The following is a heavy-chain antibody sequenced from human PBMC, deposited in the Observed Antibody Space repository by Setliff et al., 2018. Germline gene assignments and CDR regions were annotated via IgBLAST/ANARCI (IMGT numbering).Heavy chain of an antibody. CDR1: GSPFSRNY. CDR2: ISGYNGHT. V-gene: IGHV1-18*01. Sequence: ASVKVSCKAYGSPFSRNYITWVRQAPGRGLEWMGWISGYNGHTEDAQKFRHKFTMTTDTSTSTAYMELRSLIFDDTAIYYWARDLRRSSSWRTDVFDVWGQGTMVTVSS. J-gene: IGHJ3*01. CDR3: ARDLRRSSSWRTDVFDV. D-gene: IGHD6-13*01.